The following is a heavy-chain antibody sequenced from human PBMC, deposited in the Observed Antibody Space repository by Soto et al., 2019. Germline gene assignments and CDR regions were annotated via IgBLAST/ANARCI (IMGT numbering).Heavy chain of an antibody. Sequence: QVQLQESGPGLVKPSQTLSLTCTVSGGSISSGGYYWSWIRQHPGKGLEWIGYIYYSGSTYYNPSLKSRVTISVDTSKNQFSLKLSSVTAADTAVYYCAMYYDSSGYTQYYFDYWGQGTLVTVSS. CDR2: IYYSGST. CDR3: AMYYDSSGYTQYYFDY. V-gene: IGHV4-31*03. CDR1: GGSISSGGYY. D-gene: IGHD3-22*01. J-gene: IGHJ4*02.